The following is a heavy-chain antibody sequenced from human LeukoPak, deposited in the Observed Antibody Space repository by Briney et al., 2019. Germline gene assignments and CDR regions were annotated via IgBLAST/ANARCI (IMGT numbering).Heavy chain of an antibody. J-gene: IGHJ6*03. CDR1: GHTFTGYY. D-gene: IGHD3-10*01. CDR3: ARDSAVLPLYYYYMDV. V-gene: IGHV1-2*06. Sequence: SSVKVSCKASGHTFTGYYMHWVRQAPGQGLEWMGRINPNSGGTNYAQKFQGRVTMTRDTSISTAYMELSRLRSDDTAVYHCARDSAVLPLYYYYMDVWGKGTTVTVSS. CDR2: INPNSGGT.